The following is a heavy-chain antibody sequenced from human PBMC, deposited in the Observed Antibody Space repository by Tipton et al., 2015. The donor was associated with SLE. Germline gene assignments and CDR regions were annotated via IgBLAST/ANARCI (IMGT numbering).Heavy chain of an antibody. CDR1: GGSVSSGSYY. V-gene: IGHV4-61*01. CDR2: IYCSGST. CDR3: ASPAAGYDSSGLDY. D-gene: IGHD3-22*01. Sequence: TLSLTCTVSGGSVSSGSYYWSWIRQPPGKGLEWIGYIYCSGSTNYNPSLKSRVTISADTSKNQFSLKLSSVTAADTAVYYCASPAAGYDSSGLDYWGQGTLVTVSS. J-gene: IGHJ4*02.